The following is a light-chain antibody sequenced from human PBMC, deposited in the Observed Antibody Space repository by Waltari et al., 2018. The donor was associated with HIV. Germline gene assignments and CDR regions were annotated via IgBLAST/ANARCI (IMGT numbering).Light chain of an antibody. Sequence: QSALTQPASVSGSPGQSFTISCDVYDYEYVSWSQLHPGKAPKVIIYDSTTQPSGLFYRISCSQSGNPATRTISGLKPADEADYFCAAYITSATPVFGGGTKLTVL. J-gene: IGLJ2*01. CDR1: DVYDYEY. V-gene: IGLV2-14*01. CDR2: DST. CDR3: AAYITSATPV.